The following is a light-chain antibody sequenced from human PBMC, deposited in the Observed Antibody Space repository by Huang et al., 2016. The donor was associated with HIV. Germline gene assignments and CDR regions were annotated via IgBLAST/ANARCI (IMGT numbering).Light chain of an antibody. Sequence: IQMTQSPSSLSASVGDRVTITCRTSQTIKFYLNWYQQRPGKAPKLLIFATSRLQSGVPSRFSGSGSATDCTLTISSLQPEDFATYYCQQSYSTPLTFGGGTKVEIK. CDR1: QTIKFY. V-gene: IGKV1-39*01. CDR3: QQSYSTPLT. J-gene: IGKJ4*01. CDR2: ATS.